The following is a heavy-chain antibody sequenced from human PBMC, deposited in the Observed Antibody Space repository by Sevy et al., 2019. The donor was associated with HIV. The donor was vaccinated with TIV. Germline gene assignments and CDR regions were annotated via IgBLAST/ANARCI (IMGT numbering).Heavy chain of an antibody. Sequence: GESLKISCKGSGYIFKNYWIGWVRQVPGKGLEWMGIFYPGNSDVGYSPSFQGHVTISADKSISAAYLQWRSLKASDTAMYFCARGLYYYDSSGYSDAFDICGQGTMVTVSS. CDR2: FYPGNSDV. D-gene: IGHD3-22*01. CDR3: ARGLYYYDSSGYSDAFDI. CDR1: GYIFKNYW. J-gene: IGHJ3*02. V-gene: IGHV5-51*01.